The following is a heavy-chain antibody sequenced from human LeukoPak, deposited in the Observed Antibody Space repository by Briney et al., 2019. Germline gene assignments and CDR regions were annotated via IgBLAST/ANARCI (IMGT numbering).Heavy chain of an antibody. CDR3: ARDPRPRTTVVTGFGY. J-gene: IGHJ4*02. D-gene: IGHD4-23*01. Sequence: PSETLSLTCTVSGGSISSGGYYWSWIRQHPGKGLEWIGYIYYSGSTYYNPSLKSRVTISVDTSKNQFSLKLSSVTAADTAVYYCARDPRPRTTVVTGFGYWGQGTLVTVSS. V-gene: IGHV4-31*03. CDR1: GGSISSGGYY. CDR2: IYYSGST.